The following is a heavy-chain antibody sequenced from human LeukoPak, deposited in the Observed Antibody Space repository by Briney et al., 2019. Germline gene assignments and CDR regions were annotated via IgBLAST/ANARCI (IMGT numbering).Heavy chain of an antibody. V-gene: IGHV4-59*01. CDR3: ARGGIVATIPSYYYYGMDV. Sequence: SETLSLTCTVSGGSISNYYWSWIRQPPGKGLEWIGYIYYSGSTNYNPSLKSRVTISVDTSKNQFSLKLSSVTAADTAVYYCARGGIVATIPSYYYYGMDVWGQGTTVTVSS. D-gene: IGHD5-12*01. CDR2: IYYSGST. J-gene: IGHJ6*02. CDR1: GGSISNYY.